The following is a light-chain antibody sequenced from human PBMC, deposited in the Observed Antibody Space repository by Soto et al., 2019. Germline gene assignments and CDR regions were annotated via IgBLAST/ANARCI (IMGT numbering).Light chain of an antibody. CDR3: KSYDSSLSADYV. Sequence: QSVLTQPPSVSGAPGQRVTISCTGSSSNIGAGYDVHWYQQLPGTAPKLLIYGNSNRPSGVPDRFSGSKSGTSASLAITGLQAEDEADYYCKSYDSSLSADYVFGTGTKLTVL. V-gene: IGLV1-40*01. J-gene: IGLJ1*01. CDR1: SSNIGAGYD. CDR2: GNS.